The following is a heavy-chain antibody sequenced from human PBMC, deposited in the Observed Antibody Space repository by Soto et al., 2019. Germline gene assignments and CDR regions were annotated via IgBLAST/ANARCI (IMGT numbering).Heavy chain of an antibody. CDR3: ATRSCSSTSCYTRYFDL. Sequence: QVQLQESGPGLVKPSGTLSLTCAVSGGSISSSNWWSWVRQPPGKGLEWIGEIYHSGSTNYNPSLKSRVTISVDKSKNQCSLKLSSVTAADTAVYYCATRSCSSTSCYTRYFDLWGRGTLVTVSS. J-gene: IGHJ2*01. CDR2: IYHSGST. V-gene: IGHV4-4*02. D-gene: IGHD2-2*02. CDR1: GGSISSSNW.